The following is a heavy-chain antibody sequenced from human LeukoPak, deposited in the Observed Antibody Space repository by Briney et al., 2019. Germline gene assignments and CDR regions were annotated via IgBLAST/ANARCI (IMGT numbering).Heavy chain of an antibody. J-gene: IGHJ4*02. D-gene: IGHD3-10*01. V-gene: IGHV3-30*18. CDR3: AKDGPEGRALWFGELFLLYYFDY. CDR2: ISYDGSNK. CDR1: GFTFSSYG. Sequence: GGSLRLSCAASGFTFSSYGMHWVRQAPGKGLEWVAVISYDGSNKYYADSVKGRFTISRDNSKNTLYLQMNSLKAEDTAVYYCAKDGPEGRALWFGELFLLYYFDYWGQGTLVTVSS.